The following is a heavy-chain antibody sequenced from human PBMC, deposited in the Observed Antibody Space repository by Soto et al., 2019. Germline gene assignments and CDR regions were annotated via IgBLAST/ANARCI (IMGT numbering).Heavy chain of an antibody. Sequence: SETLSLTCTVSGGSISSSSYYWGWIRQPPGKGLEWIGSIYYSGSTYYNPSLKSRVTISVDTSKNQFSLKLSSVTAADTAVYYCARRAVLWFGELFPFDYWGQGTLVIVSS. CDR3: ARRAVLWFGELFPFDY. D-gene: IGHD3-10*01. V-gene: IGHV4-39*01. J-gene: IGHJ4*02. CDR1: GGSISSSSYY. CDR2: IYYSGST.